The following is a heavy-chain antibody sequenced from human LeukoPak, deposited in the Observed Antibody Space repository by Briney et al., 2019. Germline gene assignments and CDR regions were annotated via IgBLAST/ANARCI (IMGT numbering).Heavy chain of an antibody. D-gene: IGHD3-10*01. CDR2: IWYDGSNE. V-gene: IGHV3-33*06. J-gene: IGHJ4*02. Sequence: GSLRLSCAASGFTFSSYGMHWVRQAPGKGLEWVAVIWYDGSNEYYADSVKGRFTISRDNSKNTLYLQMNSLRAEDTAVYYCAKGVNILGSHYLDYWGQGTRVTVSS. CDR3: AKGVNILGSHYLDY. CDR1: GFTFSSYG.